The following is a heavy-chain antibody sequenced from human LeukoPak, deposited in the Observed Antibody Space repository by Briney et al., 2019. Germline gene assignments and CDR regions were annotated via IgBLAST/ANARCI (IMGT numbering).Heavy chain of an antibody. D-gene: IGHD4-17*01. J-gene: IGHJ2*01. CDR3: ARDLRAGGTWSYGVYFDL. Sequence: GGSLRLSCAASGFIFDDYGMIWVRQAPGKGLEWVSGIHWNGGSTGYADSVKGRFTISRDNAKNSVYLLLNSLTPEDTAVYYCARDLRAGGTWSYGVYFDLWGRGTLVTVSS. CDR2: IHWNGGST. V-gene: IGHV3-20*04. CDR1: GFIFDDYG.